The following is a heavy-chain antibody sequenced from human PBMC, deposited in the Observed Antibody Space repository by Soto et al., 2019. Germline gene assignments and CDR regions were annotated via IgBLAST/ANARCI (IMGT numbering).Heavy chain of an antibody. CDR1: GFTFSSYS. V-gene: IGHV3-21*01. J-gene: IGHJ4*02. CDR3: ASGGFGGTTRTRREYCFDY. Sequence: EVQLVESGGGLVKPGGSLRLSCAASGFTFSSYSMNWVRQAPGKGLEWVSSISSSSSYIYYADSVKGRFTISRDNDKALLYLQMISMRAEYMAVYYWASGGFGGTTRTRREYCFDYWGEGTLVTVAS. D-gene: IGHD1-1*01. CDR2: ISSSSSYI.